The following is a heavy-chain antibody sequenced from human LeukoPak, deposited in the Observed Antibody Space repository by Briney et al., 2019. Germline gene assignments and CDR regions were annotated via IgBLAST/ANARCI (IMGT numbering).Heavy chain of an antibody. J-gene: IGHJ5*02. D-gene: IGHD2-21*02. CDR3: ARVTANHVCWFDP. CDR2: LNPKTGGT. CDR1: GYTLTDHY. V-gene: IGHV1-2*02. Sequence: ASVNVSCKASGYTLTDHYIHWVRQAPGQGLEWMGWLNPKTGGTNYAQTFQGRVTMTRDTSISTAYMELSRLTSDDTAVYYCARVTANHVCWFDPWGQGTLVTVSS.